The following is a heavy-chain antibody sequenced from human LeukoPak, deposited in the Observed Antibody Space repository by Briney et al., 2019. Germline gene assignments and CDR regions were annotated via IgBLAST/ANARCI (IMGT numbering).Heavy chain of an antibody. Sequence: ASVKVSCKASGGTFSSYAISWVRQAPGQGLEWMGGIIPIFGTANYAQKFQGRVTITADESTSTAYMGLSSLRSEDTAVYYCAREEAAAGNGASDYWGQGTLVTVSS. CDR2: IIPIFGTA. CDR3: AREEAAAGNGASDY. V-gene: IGHV1-69*13. CDR1: GGTFSSYA. J-gene: IGHJ4*02. D-gene: IGHD6-13*01.